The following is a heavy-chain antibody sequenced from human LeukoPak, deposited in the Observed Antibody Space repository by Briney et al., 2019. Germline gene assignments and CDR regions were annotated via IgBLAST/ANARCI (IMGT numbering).Heavy chain of an antibody. Sequence: GGSLRLSCAASGFTVSSNYMSWVRQAPGKGLEWVSVIYSGGSTYYADSVKGRFTISRDNSKNTLSLQMNSLRAEDTAVYYCARDGGMGATYYFDYWGQGTLVTVSS. CDR3: ARDGGMGATYYFDY. CDR2: IYSGGST. CDR1: GFTVSSNY. D-gene: IGHD1-26*01. J-gene: IGHJ4*02. V-gene: IGHV3-53*01.